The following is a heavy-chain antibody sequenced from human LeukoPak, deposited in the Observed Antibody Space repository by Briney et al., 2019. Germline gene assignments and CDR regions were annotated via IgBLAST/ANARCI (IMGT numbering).Heavy chain of an antibody. CDR1: GFTFDDYG. D-gene: IGHD6-25*01. CDR2: IYHSGST. CDR3: ARVTAYSSENYFDY. Sequence: GSLRLSCAASGFTFDDYGMSWVRQAPGKGLEWIGSIYHSGSTYYNPSLKSRVTISVDTSKNQFSLKLSSVTAADTAVYYCARVTAYSSENYFDYWGQGTLVTVSS. V-gene: IGHV4-38-2*01. J-gene: IGHJ4*02.